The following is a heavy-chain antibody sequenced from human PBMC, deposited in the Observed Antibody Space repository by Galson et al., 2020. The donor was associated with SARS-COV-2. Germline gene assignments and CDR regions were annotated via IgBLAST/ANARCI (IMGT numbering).Heavy chain of an antibody. CDR3: AKDLYSGSYNWFDP. V-gene: IGHV3-30*18. Sequence: GGSLRLSCQASGFTFSSYGMHWVRQAPGKGLEWVAVISYDGSNKYYADSVKGRFTISRDNSKNTLYLQMNSLRAEDTAVYYCAKDLYSGSYNWFDPWGQGTLVTVSS. CDR2: ISYDGSNK. CDR1: GFTFSSYG. J-gene: IGHJ5*02. D-gene: IGHD1-26*01.